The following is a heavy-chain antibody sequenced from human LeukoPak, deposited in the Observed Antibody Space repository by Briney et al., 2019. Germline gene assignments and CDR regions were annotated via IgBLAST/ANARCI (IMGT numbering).Heavy chain of an antibody. J-gene: IGHJ6*02. D-gene: IGHD5-12*01. Sequence: GGSLRLSCAASGFTFSSYEMNWVRQAPGKGLEWVSYISSSGSTIYYADSVKGRFTISRDNARNSLYLQMNSLRAEDTAVYYCARALQWLRSYYGMDVWGQGTTVTVSS. CDR3: ARALQWLRSYYGMDV. V-gene: IGHV3-48*03. CDR2: ISSSGSTI. CDR1: GFTFSSYE.